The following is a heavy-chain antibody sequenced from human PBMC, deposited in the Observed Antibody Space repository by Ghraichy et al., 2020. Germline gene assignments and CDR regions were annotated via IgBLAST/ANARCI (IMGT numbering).Heavy chain of an antibody. J-gene: IGHJ4*02. CDR1: GFTFSSYG. CDR3: AKGFYYSSGSYDY. D-gene: IGHD3-10*01. CDR2: ISYDGSNK. Sequence: GGSLRLSCAASGFTFSSYGMHWVRQAPGKGLEWVAVISYDGSNKYYADFVKGRFTIYRDNSNNTLYLQMNSLRAEDTAVYYCAKGFYYSSGSYDYWGQGTLVTVSS. V-gene: IGHV3-30*18.